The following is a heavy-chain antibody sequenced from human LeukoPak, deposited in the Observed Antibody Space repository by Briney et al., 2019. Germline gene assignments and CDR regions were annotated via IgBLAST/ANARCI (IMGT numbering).Heavy chain of an antibody. J-gene: IGHJ4*02. Sequence: ASVKVSCKASGYTLTSYGISWVRQAPGQGLEWMGWISAYNGNTNYAQKLQGRVTMTTDTSTGTAYMELRSLRSDDTAVYYCARVATVIPDDYWGQGTLVTVSS. D-gene: IGHD4-17*01. CDR2: ISAYNGNT. CDR3: ARVATVIPDDY. V-gene: IGHV1-18*01. CDR1: GYTLTSYG.